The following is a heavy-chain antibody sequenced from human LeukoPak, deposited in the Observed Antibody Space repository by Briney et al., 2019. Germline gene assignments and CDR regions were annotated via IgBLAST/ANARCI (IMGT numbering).Heavy chain of an antibody. CDR3: ASILLWYVYDY. CDR1: GFTVSSNY. V-gene: IGHV3-23*01. CDR2: ISDSGGST. Sequence: PGGSLRLSCAASGFTVSSNYMSWVRQAPGEGLEWVSAISDSGGSTYYTDSVKGRFTISRDNSKNTLYLQMNSLRAEDTAVYYCASILLWYVYDYWGQGTLVTVSS. J-gene: IGHJ4*02. D-gene: IGHD3-10*01.